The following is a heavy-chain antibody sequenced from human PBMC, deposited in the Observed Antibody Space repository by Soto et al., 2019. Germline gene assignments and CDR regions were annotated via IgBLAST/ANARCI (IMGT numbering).Heavy chain of an antibody. CDR1: GLTFSSYW. D-gene: IGHD6-13*01. CDR2: INSDGSST. V-gene: IGHV3-74*01. J-gene: IGHJ4*02. CDR3: TRNSSWYYFDY. Sequence: EVQLVESGGGLVQPGGSLRLSCAASGLTFSSYWMHWVRQAPGKGLVWVSSINSDGSSTKYADSVKGRFTISRDNAKSTLFLQMDSLRAEDSAVYYCTRNSSWYYFDYWGQGTLVTVSS.